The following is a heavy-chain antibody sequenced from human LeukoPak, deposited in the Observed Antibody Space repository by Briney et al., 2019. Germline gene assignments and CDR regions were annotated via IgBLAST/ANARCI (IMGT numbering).Heavy chain of an antibody. V-gene: IGHV1-8*01. CDR3: ARGSGQYSSGWYREDYGMDV. CDR1: GYTFNSYD. D-gene: IGHD6-19*01. J-gene: IGHJ6*02. CDR2: MNPNSGNT. Sequence: ASVKVSCKASGYTFNSYDINWVRQATGQGLEWMGWMNPNSGNTGYAQKFQGRVTMTRNTSISTAYRELSSLRSEDTAVYYCARGSGQYSSGWYREDYGMDVWGQGTTVTVSS.